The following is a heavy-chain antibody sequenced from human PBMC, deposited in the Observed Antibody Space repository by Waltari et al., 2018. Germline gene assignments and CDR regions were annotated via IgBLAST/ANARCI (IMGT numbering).Heavy chain of an antibody. Sequence: EVQLVESGGALVQPGGSLRLSCATSGLNFGTSEMNWVRQAPGKGLEWVSYISNSGRTIYYVDSVKGRFTISRDNAMNSLYLQMNSLRADDTAVYYCARQYRYASGYFDYWGQGTLVTVSS. D-gene: IGHD3-16*01. CDR3: ARQYRYASGYFDY. CDR1: GLNFGTSE. CDR2: ISNSGRTI. V-gene: IGHV3-48*03. J-gene: IGHJ4*02.